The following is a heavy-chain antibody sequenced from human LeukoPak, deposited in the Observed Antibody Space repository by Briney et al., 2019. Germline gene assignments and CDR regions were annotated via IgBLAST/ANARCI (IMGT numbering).Heavy chain of an antibody. J-gene: IGHJ4*02. CDR3: ARQNYYDSSGYYLDY. V-gene: IGHV4-38-2*01. D-gene: IGHD3-22*01. Sequence: SETLSLTCAVSGYSISSGYYWGWIRQPPGKGLEWIGRTYHSGSTFYNPSLKSRVTISVDTSKNQFSLKLSSVTAADTAVYYCARQNYYDSSGYYLDYWGQGTLVTVSS. CDR1: GYSISSGYY. CDR2: TYHSGST.